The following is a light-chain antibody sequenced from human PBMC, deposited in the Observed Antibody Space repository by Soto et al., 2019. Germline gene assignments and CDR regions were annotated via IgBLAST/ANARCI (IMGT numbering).Light chain of an antibody. J-gene: IGLJ3*02. V-gene: IGLV2-8*01. CDR3: SSSAGSNNVL. Sequence: QAVLTQPPSASGSPGQSVTISCTGTSSDVGGYNSVSWYQQHPGKAPKVMIFEGNQRPSGVPDRFSGSKSGNTASLTVSDLQAEDEADYYCSSSAGSNNVLFGGGTKLTVL. CDR1: SSDVGGYNS. CDR2: EGN.